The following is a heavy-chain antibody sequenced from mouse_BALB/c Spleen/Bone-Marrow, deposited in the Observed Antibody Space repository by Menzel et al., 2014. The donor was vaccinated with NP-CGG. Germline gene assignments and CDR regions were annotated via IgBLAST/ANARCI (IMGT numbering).Heavy chain of an antibody. Sequence: LVESGAELVRPGASVKLSCKASGYTFTSYWINWVKQRPGQGLEWIGNIYPSDSYTNYNQKFKDKATLTVDKSSSTAYMQPSSPTSEDSAVYYCTREGYYGSSYVDYWGQGTTLTVSS. D-gene: IGHD1-1*01. CDR1: GYTFTSYW. CDR3: TREGYYGSSYVDY. CDR2: IYPSDSYT. V-gene: IGHV1-69*02. J-gene: IGHJ2*01.